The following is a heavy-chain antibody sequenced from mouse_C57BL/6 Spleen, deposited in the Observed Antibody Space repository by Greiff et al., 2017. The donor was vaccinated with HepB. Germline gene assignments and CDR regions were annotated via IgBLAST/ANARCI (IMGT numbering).Heavy chain of an antibody. J-gene: IGHJ4*01. CDR2: ISYDGSN. CDR3: ARDRDWDGYYYAMDY. Sequence: DVQLQESGPGLVKPSQSLSLTCSVTGYSITSGYYWNWIRQFPGNKLEWMGYISYDGSNNYNPSLKNRISITRETSKNQFFLKLNSVTTEDTATYYCARDRDWDGYYYAMDYWGQGTSVTVSS. D-gene: IGHD4-1*01. V-gene: IGHV3-6*01. CDR1: GYSITSGYY.